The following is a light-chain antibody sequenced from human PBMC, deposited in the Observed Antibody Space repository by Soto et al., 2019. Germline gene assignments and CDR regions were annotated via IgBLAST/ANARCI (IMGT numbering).Light chain of an antibody. CDR2: GAS. V-gene: IGKV3-15*01. CDR1: QSISDT. CDR3: QQYDKWHPRT. J-gene: IGKJ1*01. Sequence: EIVMTQSPATLSVSPGGRATLSSRASQSISDTLAWYQQKPGQATRLIIYGASARANGISARFSGSGSETEFTLTISSLQSEDSAVYYCQQYDKWHPRTFGQGTKVDIK.